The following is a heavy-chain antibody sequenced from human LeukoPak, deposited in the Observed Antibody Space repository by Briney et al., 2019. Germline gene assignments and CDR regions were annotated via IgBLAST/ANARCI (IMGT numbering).Heavy chain of an antibody. Sequence: SETLSLTCTVSGGSISSNTYYWGWIRRPPGKGLEWIGNIHYSGSAYYNPSLKSRVTISVDTSKNQFSLNLSSLTAADTAVYYCATSDTVSTYNWFDPWGQGTLVTVSS. J-gene: IGHJ5*02. CDR3: ATSDTVSTYNWFDP. CDR1: GGSISSNTYY. D-gene: IGHD5/OR15-5a*01. CDR2: IHYSGSA. V-gene: IGHV4-39*01.